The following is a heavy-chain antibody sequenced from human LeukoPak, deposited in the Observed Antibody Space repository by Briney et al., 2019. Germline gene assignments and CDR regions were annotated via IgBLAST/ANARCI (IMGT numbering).Heavy chain of an antibody. V-gene: IGHV3-23*01. CDR1: GFTFSSCA. J-gene: IGHJ6*03. Sequence: GGSLRLSCAASGFTFSSCAMSWVRQAPGKGLEWVSAISGSGGSTYYADSVKGRFTISRDNSKNTLYLQMNSLRAEDTAVYYCAKPKMVTDYYYYMDVWGKGTTVTVSS. D-gene: IGHD5-18*01. CDR3: AKPKMVTDYYYYMDV. CDR2: ISGSGGST.